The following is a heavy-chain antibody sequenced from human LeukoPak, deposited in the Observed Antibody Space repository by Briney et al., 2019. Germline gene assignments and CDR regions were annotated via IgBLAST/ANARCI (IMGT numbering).Heavy chain of an antibody. D-gene: IGHD3-16*02. Sequence: EASVKVSCKASGDSFSTYDITWVRQAPGQGLAWMGRIIPMLGIVNYAQKFQGRVTITADKSASTAYMELSSLTSEDTAVYYCARSLSLSLDIWGQGTTVIFSP. CDR1: GDSFSTYD. CDR2: IIPMLGIV. CDR3: ARSLSLSLDI. J-gene: IGHJ3*02. V-gene: IGHV1-69*04.